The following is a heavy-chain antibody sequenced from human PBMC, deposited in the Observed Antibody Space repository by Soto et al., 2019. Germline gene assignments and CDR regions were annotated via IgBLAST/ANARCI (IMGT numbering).Heavy chain of an antibody. D-gene: IGHD6-19*01. CDR3: ARGGSSDWQVALHI. J-gene: IGHJ3*02. V-gene: IGHV4-34*01. Sequence: PSETLSLSSAVSGGSFSTYYYNWIRHSPGKGLEWIGEVNHSGSSSYSPSLKSRATISLDTSKNQFSLKLTSVTAADTAVYYCARGGSSDWQVALHIWGQGTMVTVSS. CDR2: VNHSGSS. CDR1: GGSFSTYY.